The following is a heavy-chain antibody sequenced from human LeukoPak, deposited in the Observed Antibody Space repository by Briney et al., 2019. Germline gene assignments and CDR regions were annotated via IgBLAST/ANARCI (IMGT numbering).Heavy chain of an antibody. CDR2: ISYDGSNK. CDR3: AKGLWYYYGSSGYVDY. V-gene: IGHV3-30*18. J-gene: IGHJ4*02. CDR1: GFTFSSYG. Sequence: PGGSLRLSCAASGFTFSSYGMHWVRQAPGKGLEWVAVISYDGSNKYYADSVKGRFTISRDNSKNTLYLQMNSLRAEDTAVYYCAKGLWYYYGSSGYVDYWGQGTLVTVSS. D-gene: IGHD3-22*01.